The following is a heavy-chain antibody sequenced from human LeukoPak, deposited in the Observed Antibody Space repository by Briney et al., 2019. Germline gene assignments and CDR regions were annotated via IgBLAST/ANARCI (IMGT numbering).Heavy chain of an antibody. D-gene: IGHD6-13*01. J-gene: IGHJ6*03. V-gene: IGHV4-59*08. Sequence: SETLSLTCTVSGGSISGPNWSWIRQPPGKGLDWIGYIYYSGSAYYNPSLKSRVTISIDTSKNQFSLKVNSVTAADTAVYYCASTYSSSWFGYYYYYMDVWGKGTTVTVSS. CDR2: IYYSGSA. CDR3: ASTYSSSWFGYYYYYMDV. CDR1: GGSISGPN.